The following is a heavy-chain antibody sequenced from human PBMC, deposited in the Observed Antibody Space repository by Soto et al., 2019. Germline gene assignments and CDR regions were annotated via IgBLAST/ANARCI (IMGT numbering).Heavy chain of an antibody. CDR2: MNSDGSNT. CDR1: GFTFSNYW. V-gene: IGHV3-74*01. J-gene: IGHJ4*02. Sequence: EVQLVESGGALVQPGGSLRLSCAASGFTFSNYWMHWVRQAPGKGLVWISRMNSDGSNTVYADAVKGRFTISRDNAKNTLYMQMNSPRGEDTAVYYCATSKGGVSNVPTTYWGQGTLVTVSA. CDR3: ATSKGGVSNVPTTY. D-gene: IGHD1-26*01.